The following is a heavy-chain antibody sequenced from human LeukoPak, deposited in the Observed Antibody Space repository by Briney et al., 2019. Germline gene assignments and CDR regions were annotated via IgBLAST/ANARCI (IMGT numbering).Heavy chain of an antibody. CDR2: IISIFGTA. CDR3: ARRRDPYDYYYMVV. D-gene: IGHD2-8*01. CDR1: GGTFSTYT. Sequence: SGKVSCKASGGTFSTYTINWVRQAPGQGLEWMGGIISIFGTANYAQKFQGRVTITADESTSTAYMELSSLRSEDTAVYYCARRRDPYDYYYMVVWGRGTTVTVSS. J-gene: IGHJ6*03. V-gene: IGHV1-69*01.